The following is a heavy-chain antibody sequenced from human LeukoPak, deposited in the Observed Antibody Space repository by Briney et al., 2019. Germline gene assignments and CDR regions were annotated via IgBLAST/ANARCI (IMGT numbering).Heavy chain of an antibody. Sequence: GASVKVSCKASGYTFTSYGISWVRQAPGQGLEWMGWISAYNGNTNYAQKLQGRVTMTTDTSTSTAYMELRSLRSDDTAVYYCARVAHYDFWSGYPTGFDYWGQGTLVTVSS. CDR2: ISAYNGNT. D-gene: IGHD3-3*01. V-gene: IGHV1-18*01. CDR3: ARVAHYDFWSGYPTGFDY. J-gene: IGHJ4*02. CDR1: GYTFTSYG.